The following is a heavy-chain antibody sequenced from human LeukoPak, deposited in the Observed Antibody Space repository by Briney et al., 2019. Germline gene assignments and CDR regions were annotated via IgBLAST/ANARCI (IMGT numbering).Heavy chain of an antibody. V-gene: IGHV3-9*03. CDR3: AKGFSRDVYSYFDY. CDR2: ISWNSGSI. Sequence: GGSLRLSCAASEFTIDDYAMHWVRQAPAKGLEWVSSISWNSGSIDYADSVKGRFTISRDNAKNSLYLQMNSLRTEDMALYYCAKGFSRDVYSYFDYWGQGTLVTVSS. CDR1: EFTIDDYA. J-gene: IGHJ4*02. D-gene: IGHD5-24*01.